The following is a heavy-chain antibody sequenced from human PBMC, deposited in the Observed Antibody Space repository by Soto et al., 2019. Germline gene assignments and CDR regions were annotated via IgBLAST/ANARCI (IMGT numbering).Heavy chain of an antibody. J-gene: IGHJ4*02. CDR2: VSGSGDST. Sequence: EVQLLESGGGLAQPGGSLRLSCAASAFTFSSYAMSWVRQAPGKGLEWVSAVSGSGDSTYYADYVKGRFTISRDNSKNSMYLQMTSVRAEDTAVYYCAKSRVSDCPGCTQDYWGQGTLVTVSS. CDR3: AKSRVSDCPGCTQDY. CDR1: AFTFSSYA. V-gene: IGHV3-23*01. D-gene: IGHD2-21*02.